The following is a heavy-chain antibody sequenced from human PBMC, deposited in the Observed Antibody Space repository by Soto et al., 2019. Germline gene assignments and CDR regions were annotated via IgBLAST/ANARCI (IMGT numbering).Heavy chain of an antibody. D-gene: IGHD2-2*01. J-gene: IGHJ6*02. V-gene: IGHV5-10-1*01. CDR2: IDPSDSYT. CDR1: GYSFTSYW. CDR3: ARRDIVVVPAASYGMDV. Sequence: PGESLKISCKGSGYSFTSYWISWVRQMPGKGLEWMGRIDPSDSYTYYSPSFQGHVTISADKSISTAYLQWSSLKASDTAMYYCARRDIVVVPAASYGMDVWGQGTTVTVSS.